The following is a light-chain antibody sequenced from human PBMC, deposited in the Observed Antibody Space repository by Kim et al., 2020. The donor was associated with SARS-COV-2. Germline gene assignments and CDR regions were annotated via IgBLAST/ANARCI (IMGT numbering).Light chain of an antibody. Sequence: VSPGQTATITCSGDDLGDKYAYWYQQKPGQSPVLVIYQDSKRPSAIPERFSGSNSGNTATLTISGTQAMDEADYYCQAWDSSTVVFGTGTKVTVL. CDR2: QDS. V-gene: IGLV3-1*01. CDR1: DLGDKY. CDR3: QAWDSSTVV. J-gene: IGLJ1*01.